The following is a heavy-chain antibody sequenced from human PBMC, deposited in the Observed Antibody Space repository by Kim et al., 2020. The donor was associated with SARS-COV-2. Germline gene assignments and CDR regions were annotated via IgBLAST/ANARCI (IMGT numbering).Heavy chain of an antibody. CDR1: GFTFSSYG. J-gene: IGHJ6*02. CDR3: AKDLVVVVPAASGYYYYGMDV. D-gene: IGHD2-2*01. Sequence: GGSLRLSCAASGFTFSSYGMHWVRQAPGKGLEWVAVISYDGSNKYYADSVKGRFTISRDNSKNTLYLQMNSLRAEDTAVYYCAKDLVVVVPAASGYYYYGMDVWGQGTTVTVSS. V-gene: IGHV3-30*18. CDR2: ISYDGSNK.